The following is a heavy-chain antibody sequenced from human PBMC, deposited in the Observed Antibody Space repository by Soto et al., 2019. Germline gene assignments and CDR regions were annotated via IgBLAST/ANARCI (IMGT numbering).Heavy chain of an antibody. CDR3: ARSVVYYDILGYYYGMDV. Sequence: SETLSLTCTVSGGSISSYYWSWIRQPPGKGLEWIGYIYYSGSTNYNPSLKSRVTISVDTSKNQFSLKLSSVTAADTAVYYCARSVVYYDILGYYYGMDVWGQGTTVTVS. CDR2: IYYSGST. J-gene: IGHJ6*02. V-gene: IGHV4-59*01. D-gene: IGHD3-9*01. CDR1: GGSISSYY.